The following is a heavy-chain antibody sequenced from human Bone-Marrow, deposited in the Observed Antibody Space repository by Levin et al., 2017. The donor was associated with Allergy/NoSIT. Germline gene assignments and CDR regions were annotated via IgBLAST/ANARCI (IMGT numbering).Heavy chain of an antibody. D-gene: IGHD2-2*01. CDR1: GFTFSSYG. J-gene: IGHJ6*02. V-gene: IGHV3-30*18. Sequence: GESLKISCAASGFTFSSYGMHWVRQAPGKGLEWVAVISYDGSNKYYADSVKGRFTISRDNSKNTLYLQMNSLRAEDTAVYYCAKDIVVVPAASRYYYYYGMDVWGQGTTVTVSS. CDR3: AKDIVVVPAASRYYYYYGMDV. CDR2: ISYDGSNK.